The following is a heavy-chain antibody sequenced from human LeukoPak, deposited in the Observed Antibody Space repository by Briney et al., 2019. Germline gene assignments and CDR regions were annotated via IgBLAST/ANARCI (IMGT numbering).Heavy chain of an antibody. CDR2: IYHSGST. V-gene: IGHV4-38-2*02. CDR1: GYSISSGYY. J-gene: IGHJ1*01. Sequence: SETLSLTCTVSGYSISSGYYWGWIRQPPGKGLEWIGSIYHSGSTYYNPSLKSRVTISVYTSKNQFSLKLSSVTAADTAVYYCARLKYYYDSSGYRAEYFQHWGQGTLVTVSS. D-gene: IGHD3-22*01. CDR3: ARLKYYYDSSGYRAEYFQH.